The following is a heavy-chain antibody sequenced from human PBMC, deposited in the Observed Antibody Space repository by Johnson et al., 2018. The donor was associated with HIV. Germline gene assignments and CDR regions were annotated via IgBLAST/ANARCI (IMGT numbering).Heavy chain of an antibody. CDR2: ISYDGRNK. D-gene: IGHD5-12*01. Sequence: QVQLVESGGGVVQPGRSLRLSCAASGFTFSSYAIHWVRQAPGKGLEWVGVISYDGRNKYYADSVKGRFTISRDNSKNTLYLQMNSLRAEDTAVYYCAGSDIVATTGAFDIWGQGTMVTVSS. J-gene: IGHJ3*02. CDR3: AGSDIVATTGAFDI. CDR1: GFTFSSYA. V-gene: IGHV3-30*04.